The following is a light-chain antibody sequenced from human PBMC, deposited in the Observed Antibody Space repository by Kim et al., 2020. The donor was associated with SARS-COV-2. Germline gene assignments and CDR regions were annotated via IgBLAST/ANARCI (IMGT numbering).Light chain of an antibody. CDR3: QQYGSSPLT. Sequence: SQGERATLSCRASRSVSSSYLAWYQQKPGQAPRLLIYGASSRATGIPDRFSGSGSGTDFTLTISRLEPEDFEVYYCQQYGSSPLTFGGGTKVDIK. J-gene: IGKJ4*01. CDR2: GAS. CDR1: RSVSSSY. V-gene: IGKV3-20*01.